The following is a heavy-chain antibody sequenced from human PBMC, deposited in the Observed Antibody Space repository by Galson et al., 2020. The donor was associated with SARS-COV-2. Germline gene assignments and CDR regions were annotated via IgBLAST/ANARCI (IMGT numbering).Heavy chain of an antibody. D-gene: IGHD4-17*01. V-gene: IGHV3-21*01. CDR1: GFTFNSYS. Sequence: TGGSLRLSCAASGFTFNSYSMNWVRQAPGKGLEWVSSISSSGTYMYYADSVKGRFTISRDSAKDSLHLQMNSLRAEDTAVYYCARGYFGDYAFDYWGQGTLVTVSS. CDR2: ISSSGTYM. CDR3: ARGYFGDYAFDY. J-gene: IGHJ4*02.